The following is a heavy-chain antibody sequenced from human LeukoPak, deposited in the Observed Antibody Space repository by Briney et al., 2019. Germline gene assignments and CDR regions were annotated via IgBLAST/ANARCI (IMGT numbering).Heavy chain of an antibody. Sequence: GGSLRLSCAASGFTFSSYSMNWVRQAPGKGLEWVSYISSSRSTIYYADSVKGRFTISRDNAKNSLYLQMNSLRAEDTAVYYCARTTMIPTHNDNWGQGTLVTVSS. D-gene: IGHD3-22*01. CDR2: ISSSRSTI. V-gene: IGHV3-48*01. J-gene: IGHJ4*02. CDR3: ARTTMIPTHNDN. CDR1: GFTFSSYS.